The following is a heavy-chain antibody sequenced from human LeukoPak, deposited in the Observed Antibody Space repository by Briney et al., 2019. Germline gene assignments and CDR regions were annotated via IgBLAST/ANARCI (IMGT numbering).Heavy chain of an antibody. V-gene: IGHV3-23*01. CDR3: AKDRYGADY. CDR1: GFTFSINA. D-gene: IGHD4/OR15-4a*01. Sequence: GGSLRLSCAASGFTFSINAMSWVRQAPGKGLEWVSGISDSGGSTYYADSVKGRFTISRDNSKNTLYLQMNSLRAEDTAVYYCAKDRYGADYWGQGTLVTVSS. J-gene: IGHJ4*02. CDR2: ISDSGGST.